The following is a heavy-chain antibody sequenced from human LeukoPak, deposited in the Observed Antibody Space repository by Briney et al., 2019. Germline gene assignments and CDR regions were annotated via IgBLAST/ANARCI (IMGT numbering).Heavy chain of an antibody. CDR2: VTSDGSGT. J-gene: IGHJ6*03. Sequence: GGSLRLSCAASGFSLSGDWMHWVRQAPGKGLVWVARVTSDGSGTSYADSVKGRFTMSRDNAKNTLHLQMNNLGVEDTAVYYCAKIPGLYYYMDVWGKGTTVTVSS. V-gene: IGHV3-74*01. CDR1: GFSLSGDW. CDR3: AKIPGLYYYMDV. D-gene: IGHD2-21*01.